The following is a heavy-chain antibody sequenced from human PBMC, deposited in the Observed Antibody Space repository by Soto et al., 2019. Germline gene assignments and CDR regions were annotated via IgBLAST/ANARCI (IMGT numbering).Heavy chain of an antibody. V-gene: IGHV1-18*01. CDR3: ARDYYGSGSSRSPFFY. D-gene: IGHD3-10*01. CDR2: IRGHTRNP. J-gene: IGHJ4*02. CDR1: GYSFTHSG. Sequence: PTLKVSCKASGYSFTHSGISWVREAPRPGLEWMGWIRGHTRNPNYVQKMQGRCNMNTDTSTSTAYTQLSSIRTHDTAIYYCARDYYGSGSSRSPFFYWGQGTMVTVSS.